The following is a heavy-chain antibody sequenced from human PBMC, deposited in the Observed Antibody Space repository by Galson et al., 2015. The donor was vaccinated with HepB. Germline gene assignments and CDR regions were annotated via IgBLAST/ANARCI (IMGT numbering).Heavy chain of an antibody. D-gene: IGHD6-13*01. CDR2: ISNRGST. J-gene: IGHJ3*02. V-gene: IGHV4-59*12. Sequence: ETLSLTCTVSGDSIRSYHWHWIRQPPGKGLEWLGYISNRGSTNYNPSLKSRVTISVDTSKNQFSLKLTSVTAADTAVYYCVVDSSTWYGAFDIWGQGTMVAVSS. CDR1: GDSIRSYH. CDR3: VVDSSTWYGAFDI.